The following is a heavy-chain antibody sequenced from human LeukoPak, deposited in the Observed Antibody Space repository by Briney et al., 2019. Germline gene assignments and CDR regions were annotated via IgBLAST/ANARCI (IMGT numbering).Heavy chain of an antibody. CDR3: AIQKADLITMIRGVIAY. V-gene: IGHV3-7*01. Sequence: GGSLRLSCAAPGFTFSDYYMSWIRQAPGKGLEWVANIKYDGSEKYYVDSVKGRFTISRDNAKNSLFLQMNSLTAEDTAVYYCAIQKADLITMIRGVIAYWGQGTLVTVSS. J-gene: IGHJ4*02. CDR1: GFTFSDYY. D-gene: IGHD3-10*01. CDR2: IKYDGSEK.